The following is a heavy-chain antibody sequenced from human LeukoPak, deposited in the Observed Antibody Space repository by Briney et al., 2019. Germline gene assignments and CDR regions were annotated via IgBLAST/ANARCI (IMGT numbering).Heavy chain of an antibody. J-gene: IGHJ4*02. CDR3: ARDVGGANTYDY. D-gene: IGHD1-26*01. CDR1: GYTSTGYY. Sequence: GASVKVSCKASGYTSTGYYMHWVRQAPGQGLEWMGWINPNSGGTNYAQKFQGRVTMTRDTSISTAYMELSRLRSDGTAVYYCARDVGGANTYDYWGQGTLVTVSS. CDR2: INPNSGGT. V-gene: IGHV1-2*02.